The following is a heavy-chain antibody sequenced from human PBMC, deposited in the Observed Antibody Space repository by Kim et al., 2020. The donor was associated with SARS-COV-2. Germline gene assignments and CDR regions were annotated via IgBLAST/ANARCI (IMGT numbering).Heavy chain of an antibody. J-gene: IGHJ3*02. D-gene: IGHD3-22*01. CDR3: ARTSNGYYFDAFDI. CDR1: GFTFSSYA. CDR2: ISYDGSNK. Sequence: GGSLRLSCAASGFTFSSYAMHWVRQAPGKGLEWVAVISYDGSNKYYADSVKGRFTISRDNSKNTLYLQMNSLRAEDTAVYYCARTSNGYYFDAFDILGQG. V-gene: IGHV3-30-3*01.